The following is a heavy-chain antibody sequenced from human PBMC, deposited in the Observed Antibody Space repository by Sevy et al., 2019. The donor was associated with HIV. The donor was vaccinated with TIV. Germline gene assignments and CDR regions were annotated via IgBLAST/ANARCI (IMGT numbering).Heavy chain of an antibody. CDR3: AREKTSLEGRYGMDV. J-gene: IGHJ6*02. V-gene: IGHV3-21*01. CDR1: GFTFSSYN. Sequence: GGSLRLSCATSGFTFSSYNMNWVRQAPGKGLEWVSSISSGSGFIFYADPVKGRFTISRDNAKNSLDLQMNSLRAEDAAVYYCAREKTSLEGRYGMDVWGQGTTVTVSS. D-gene: IGHD1-1*01. CDR2: ISSGSGFI.